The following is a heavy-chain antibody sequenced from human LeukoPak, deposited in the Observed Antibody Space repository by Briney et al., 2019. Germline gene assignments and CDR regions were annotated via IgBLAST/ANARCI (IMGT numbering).Heavy chain of an antibody. CDR1: GYTFTSYD. CDR2: IIPIFGTA. Sequence: GAPVKVSCKASGYTFTSYDISWVRQAPGQGLEWMGGIIPIFGTANYAQKFQGRVTITADESTSTAYMELSSLRSEDTAVYYCARDRGKGPENWFDPWGQGTLVTVSS. V-gene: IGHV1-69*13. J-gene: IGHJ5*02. CDR3: ARDRGKGPENWFDP.